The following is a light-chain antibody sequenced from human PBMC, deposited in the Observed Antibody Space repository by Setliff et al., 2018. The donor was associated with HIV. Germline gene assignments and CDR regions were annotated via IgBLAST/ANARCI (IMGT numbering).Light chain of an antibody. CDR2: AAS. J-gene: IGKJ1*01. CDR1: QSVSSSY. CDR3: QQYGTSPT. V-gene: IGKV3-20*01. Sequence: EIVLTQSPGTLSLSPGERATLSCRASQSVSSSYLVWYQQKPGQAPRLLIYAASSRATGIPARFSGSGSGTDFTLTIRRLEPEDFAVYYCQQYGTSPTFGQGTKVDIK.